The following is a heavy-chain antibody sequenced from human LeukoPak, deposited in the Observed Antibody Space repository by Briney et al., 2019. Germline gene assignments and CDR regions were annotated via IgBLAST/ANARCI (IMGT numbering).Heavy chain of an antibody. D-gene: IGHD7-27*01. CDR3: ARGLGTGWWNDY. Sequence: SETLSLTCAVYGVSFSGYYWSWIRQSPGKGLEWIGEINHSGSTNYNPSLKSRVTISVDTSKNQFSLKLSSVTAADTAVYYCARGLGTGWWNDYWGQGTLVTVSS. CDR1: GVSFSGYY. J-gene: IGHJ4*02. CDR2: INHSGST. V-gene: IGHV4-34*01.